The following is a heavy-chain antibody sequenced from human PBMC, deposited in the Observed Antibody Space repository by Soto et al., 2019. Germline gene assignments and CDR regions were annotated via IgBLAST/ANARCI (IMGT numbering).Heavy chain of an antibody. J-gene: IGHJ4*02. CDR1: GFSLSTSGVG. CDR3: AHRPSYCSGGSCYSGFDY. D-gene: IGHD2-15*01. V-gene: IGHV2-5*02. CDR2: IYWDDDK. Sequence: QITLKESGPTLVKPTQTLTLTCTFSGFSLSTSGVGVGWIRQPPGKALEWLALIYWDDDKRYSPSLKSRLTIPKXTXNXQLXLTMTTMDPVDTATYYCAHRPSYCSGGSCYSGFDYWGQGTLVTVSS.